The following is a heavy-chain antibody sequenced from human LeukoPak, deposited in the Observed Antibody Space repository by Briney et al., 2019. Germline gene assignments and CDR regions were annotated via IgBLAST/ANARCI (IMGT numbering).Heavy chain of an antibody. D-gene: IGHD1-1*01. CDR3: ARVEVLLSAFDI. Sequence: ASVKVSCKASGYTFTGYYMHWVRQAPGQGLEWMGWINPNSGGTNYAQKFQGRVTMTRVTSISTAYMELSRLRSDDTAVYYCARVEVLLSAFDIWGQGTMVTVSS. V-gene: IGHV1-2*02. J-gene: IGHJ3*02. CDR2: INPNSGGT. CDR1: GYTFTGYY.